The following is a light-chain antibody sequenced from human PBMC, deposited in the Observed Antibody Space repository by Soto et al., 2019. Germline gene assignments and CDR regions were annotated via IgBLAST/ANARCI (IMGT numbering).Light chain of an antibody. V-gene: IGLV1-47*01. Sequence: QSVLTQPPSASGTPGQRVAISCSGSSSNIGSNYVYWYQQLPGTAPKLLIYRNNQRPSGVPDRFSGSKSGTSASLAISGLXSEXEADYYCAAWDDSLSGWVFGGGTKLTVL. CDR2: RNN. J-gene: IGLJ3*02. CDR3: AAWDDSLSGWV. CDR1: SSNIGSNY.